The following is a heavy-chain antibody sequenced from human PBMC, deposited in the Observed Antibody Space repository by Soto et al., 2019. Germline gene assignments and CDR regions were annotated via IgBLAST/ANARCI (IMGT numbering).Heavy chain of an antibody. Sequence: GGSLSLSCAASEFPVIKNRMSWVRQAPGKGLEWVSVIYTGDSTYYVDSVKDRFTISRDNARTTLFLQMNGLRAEDTALYYCAKDLSWGQSDYWGRGTLVTVSS. D-gene: IGHD3-16*01. CDR3: AKDLSWGQSDY. CDR2: IYTGDST. CDR1: EFPVIKNR. J-gene: IGHJ4*02. V-gene: IGHV3-66*01.